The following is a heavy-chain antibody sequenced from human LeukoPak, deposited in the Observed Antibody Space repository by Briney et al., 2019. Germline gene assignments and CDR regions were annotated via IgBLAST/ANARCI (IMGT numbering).Heavy chain of an antibody. CDR1: GFTFSSYW. V-gene: IGHV3-7*03. D-gene: IGHD5-12*01. J-gene: IGHJ4*02. CDR2: IKQDGSEK. Sequence: GGSLRLSCVASGFTFSSYWMSWVRQAPGKGLEWVANIKQDGSEKYYVDSVKGRFTISRDNAKNSLYLQMNSLRAEDTAVYYCARGRSGYVGYFDYWGQGTPVTVSS. CDR3: ARGRSGYVGYFDY.